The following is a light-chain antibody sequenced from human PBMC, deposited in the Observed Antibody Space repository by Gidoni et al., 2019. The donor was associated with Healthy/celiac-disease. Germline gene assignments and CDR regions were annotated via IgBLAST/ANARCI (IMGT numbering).Light chain of an antibody. CDR2: VNN. V-gene: IGLV1-40*01. J-gene: IGLJ2*01. Sequence: QSVLTQPTSVSGAPGQRVTISCTGSSSNIGSGYDVHGYQHLPVKVLILLFYVNNNRPSWVPDRFSGSQSCPSASLAITGLQADYDGDFYCQSYYSSLSGVVFCGGIKLTVL. CDR3: QSYYSSLSGVV. CDR1: SSNIGSGYD.